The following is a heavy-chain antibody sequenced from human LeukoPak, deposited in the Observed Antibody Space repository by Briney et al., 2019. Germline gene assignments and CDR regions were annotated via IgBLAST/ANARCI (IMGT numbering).Heavy chain of an antibody. Sequence: ASVKVSCRASGFSFTSFGVTWVRQAPGQGLEWMGWISTYTGVTHYAEKFEDRVTMSIDTSTTTAYMELRSLRYDDTAVYYYARDSDYSGNGNGDWFDPWGQGTVVTVSS. D-gene: IGHD4-11*01. J-gene: IGHJ5*02. CDR1: GFSFTSFG. CDR2: ISTYTGVT. CDR3: ARDSDYSGNGNGDWFDP. V-gene: IGHV1-18*04.